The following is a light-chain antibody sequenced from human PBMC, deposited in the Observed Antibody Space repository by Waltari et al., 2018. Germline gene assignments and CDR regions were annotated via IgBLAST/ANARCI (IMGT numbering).Light chain of an antibody. CDR2: RNN. CDR1: SNNVGNQG. J-gene: IGLJ2*01. Sequence: QAGLTQPPSVSKGLRQTATLTCTGHSNNVGNQGAAWLQQHQGHPPKLLSYRNNNRPSGISGRLSASRSGNTASLTITGLQPEDEADYYCSAWDSSLSAWVFGGGTKLTVL. CDR3: SAWDSSLSAWV. V-gene: IGLV10-54*01.